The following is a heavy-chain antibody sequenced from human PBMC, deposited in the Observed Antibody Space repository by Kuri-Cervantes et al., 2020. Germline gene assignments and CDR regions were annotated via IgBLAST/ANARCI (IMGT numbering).Heavy chain of an antibody. Sequence: ESLKISCTVSGGSISSYYWSWIRQPAGKGLEWIGRIYTSGSTNYNPSLKSRVTMSVDTSKNQFSLKLSSVTAPDTAVYYCAREGSTVYYYYYGMDVWGQGTTVTVSS. CDR3: AREGSTVYYYYYGMDV. V-gene: IGHV4-4*07. CDR2: IYTSGST. J-gene: IGHJ6*02. CDR1: GGSISSYY. D-gene: IGHD1-14*01.